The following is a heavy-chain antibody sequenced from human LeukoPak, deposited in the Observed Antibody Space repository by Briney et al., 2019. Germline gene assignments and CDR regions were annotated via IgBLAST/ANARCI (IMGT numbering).Heavy chain of an antibody. V-gene: IGHV4-31*03. CDR2: IYYSGST. CDR1: GGSISSGGYY. CDR3: ARAGGPRITFGGVIASYFDY. J-gene: IGHJ4*02. Sequence: SETLPLTCTVSGGSISSGGYYWSWIRQHPGKGLEWIGYIYYSGSTYYNPSLKSRVTISVDTSKNQFSLKLSSVTAADTAVYYCARAGGPRITFGGVIASYFDYWGQGTLVTVSS. D-gene: IGHD3-16*02.